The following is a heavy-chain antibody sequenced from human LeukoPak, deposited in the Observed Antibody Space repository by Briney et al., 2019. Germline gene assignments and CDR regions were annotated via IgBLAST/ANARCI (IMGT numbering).Heavy chain of an antibody. Sequence: SETLSLTSTVSGGSISSYYWSWIRQPAGKGLEWIGRIYTSGSTNYNPSLKSRVTMSVDTSKNQFSLKLSSVTAADTAVYYCARDPLGSSGYYLDYWGQGTLVTVSS. D-gene: IGHD3-22*01. J-gene: IGHJ4*02. CDR2: IYTSGST. CDR1: GGSISSYY. CDR3: ARDPLGSSGYYLDY. V-gene: IGHV4-4*07.